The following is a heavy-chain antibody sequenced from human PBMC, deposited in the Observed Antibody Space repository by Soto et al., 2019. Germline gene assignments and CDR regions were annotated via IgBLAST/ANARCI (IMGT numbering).Heavy chain of an antibody. CDR1: GGSMSSTSYY. D-gene: IGHD1-1*01. Sequence: QLQLQESGPGLVKPSETLSLTCTVSGGSMSSTSYYWAWVRQSPGKGLEWIGSIYYSGTTFYNPSLKSRVTISVDTSNNQLSLRLTSVTAADTAVYYCARRRLRQLEGLDPWGQGTLVTVSS. J-gene: IGHJ5*02. CDR3: ARRRLRQLEGLDP. CDR2: IYYSGTT. V-gene: IGHV4-39*01.